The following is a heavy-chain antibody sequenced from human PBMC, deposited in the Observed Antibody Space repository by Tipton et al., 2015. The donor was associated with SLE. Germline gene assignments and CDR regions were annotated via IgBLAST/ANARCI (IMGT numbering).Heavy chain of an antibody. CDR2: IYQSGNT. D-gene: IGHD3-22*01. CDR3: ARHDYDSNGYYQHYFDY. V-gene: IGHV4-38-2*01. CDR1: GFSISSGYY. J-gene: IGHJ4*02. Sequence: TLSLTCAVSGFSISSGYYWGWIRQPPGKGLEWIGSIYQSGNTYYNPSLKSRVSMSIDTSRNEVFLRLSFVTAADTAVYYCARHDYDSNGYYQHYFDYWGQGTLVTVSS.